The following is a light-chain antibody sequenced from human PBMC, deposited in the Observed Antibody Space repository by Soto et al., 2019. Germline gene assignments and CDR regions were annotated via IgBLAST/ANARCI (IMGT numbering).Light chain of an antibody. CDR3: QQNNNWPSFT. CDR2: DAS. CDR1: QIVSTN. Sequence: EIVLTQSPATLSLSPGERATLSCRASQIVSTNLAWYQQKPGQAPRLLIYDASNRATDIPARFSGSGSGTDFTLTISSLEPEDFAVYYCQQNNNWPSFTFGPGTKVDI. J-gene: IGKJ3*01. V-gene: IGKV3-11*01.